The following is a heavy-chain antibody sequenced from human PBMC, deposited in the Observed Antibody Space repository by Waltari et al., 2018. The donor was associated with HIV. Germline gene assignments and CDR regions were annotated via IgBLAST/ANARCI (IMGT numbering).Heavy chain of an antibody. Sequence: QVQLVQSGAEVKKPGASVKVSCKASGYTFTSYGISWVRQAPGQGLEWMGWIIAYNGNTNYAQKLQGRVTMTTDTSTSTAYMELRSLRSDDTAVYYCARDSKGDFWSGPISKDYWGQGTLVTVSS. D-gene: IGHD3-3*01. CDR2: IIAYNGNT. J-gene: IGHJ4*02. CDR3: ARDSKGDFWSGPISKDY. CDR1: GYTFTSYG. V-gene: IGHV1-18*01.